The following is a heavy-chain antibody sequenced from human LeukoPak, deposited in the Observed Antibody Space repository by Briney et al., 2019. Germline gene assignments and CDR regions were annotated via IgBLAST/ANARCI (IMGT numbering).Heavy chain of an antibody. CDR2: IKQDGSQK. CDR1: GFTFSSYW. J-gene: IGHJ4*02. CDR3: ARGVPYASWSGPHYSDY. Sequence: GGSLRLSCAASGFTFSSYWMSWVRQAPGKGLEWVANIKQDGSQKYYADSVKGRFSISRDNAKNSLYLQMNSLRAEDTAVYYCARGVPYASWSGPHYSDYWGQGTLVTVSS. V-gene: IGHV3-7*01. D-gene: IGHD3-3*01.